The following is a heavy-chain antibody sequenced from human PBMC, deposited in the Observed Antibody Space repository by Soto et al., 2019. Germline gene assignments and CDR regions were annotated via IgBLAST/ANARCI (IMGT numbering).Heavy chain of an antibody. J-gene: IGHJ3*02. D-gene: IGHD3-10*01. Sequence: QVQLQESGPGLVKPSETLSLTCTVSGGSISSYYWSWIRQPAGKGLEWIGRIYTSGSANYNPSLKVRVTRSVDTSTNQFSLKLSSVTAADTAVYYCARQNLWFGDAFDIWGQGTMVTVSS. CDR1: GGSISSYY. CDR2: IYTSGSA. V-gene: IGHV4-4*07. CDR3: ARQNLWFGDAFDI.